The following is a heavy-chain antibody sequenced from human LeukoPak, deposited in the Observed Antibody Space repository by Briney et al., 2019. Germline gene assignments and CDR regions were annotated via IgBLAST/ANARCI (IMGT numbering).Heavy chain of an antibody. V-gene: IGHV1-18*01. CDR3: ARQANLYSNVDWFDP. CDR2: ISAYNGNT. D-gene: IGHD6-13*01. J-gene: IGHJ5*02. Sequence: GASVKVSCKASGYTFTSYGISWVRQAPGQGLEWMGWISAYNGNTNYAQKFQGRVTMTRDTSISTAYMELSRLRSDDTAVYYCARQANLYSNVDWFDPWGQGTLVTVSS. CDR1: GYTFTSYG.